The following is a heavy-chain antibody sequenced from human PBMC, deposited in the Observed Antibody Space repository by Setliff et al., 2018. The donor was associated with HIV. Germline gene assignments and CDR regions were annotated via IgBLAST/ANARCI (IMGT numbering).Heavy chain of an antibody. CDR1: GDSVSSGSYY. V-gene: IGHV4-61*01. D-gene: IGHD4-17*01. Sequence: SETLSLTCTVSGDSVSSGSYYWSWIRQTPGKGLEWIGYVYSSGSTKYNPSLKSRVTISLDTSKNQFSLKVTSVAAADTAVYYCARSLDYGDCYYFDYWGQGTLVTVSS. J-gene: IGHJ4*02. CDR2: VYSSGST. CDR3: ARSLDYGDCYYFDY.